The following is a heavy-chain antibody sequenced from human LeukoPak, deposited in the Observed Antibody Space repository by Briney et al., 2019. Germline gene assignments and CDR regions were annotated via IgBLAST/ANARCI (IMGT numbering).Heavy chain of an antibody. CDR1: GFTVSSNY. J-gene: IGHJ6*03. CDR2: IYSGGST. D-gene: IGHD2-21*02. V-gene: IGHV3-53*01. Sequence: GGSLRLSCAASGFTVSSNYMSWVRQAPGKGLEWVSVIYSGGSTYYADSVKGRFTISRDNSKNTLYLQMNSLRAEDTAVYYCARSPGTANYYYYYMDVWGKGTTVTISS. CDR3: ARSPGTANYYYYYMDV.